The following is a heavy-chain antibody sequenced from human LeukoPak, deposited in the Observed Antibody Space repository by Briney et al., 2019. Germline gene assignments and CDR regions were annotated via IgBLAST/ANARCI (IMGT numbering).Heavy chain of an antibody. Sequence: GGSLRLSCAASGFTFSSYAMHWVRQAPGKGLEWVAVISYDGSNKYYADSVKGRFTISRDNSKNTLYLQMNSLRAEDTAVYYCARDTIVGASRYDYYYGMDVWGQGTTVTVSS. CDR3: ARDTIVGASRYDYYYGMDV. CDR2: ISYDGSNK. CDR1: GFTFSSYA. V-gene: IGHV3-30-3*01. D-gene: IGHD1-26*01. J-gene: IGHJ6*02.